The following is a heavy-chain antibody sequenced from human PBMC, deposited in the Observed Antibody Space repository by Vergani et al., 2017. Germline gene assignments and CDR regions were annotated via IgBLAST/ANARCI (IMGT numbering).Heavy chain of an antibody. D-gene: IGHD4-17*01. CDR3: ARVMSNDYGDYESFDY. V-gene: IGHV4-30-2*01. Sequence: QLQLQESGSGLVKPSQTLSLTCAVSGGSISSGGYSWSWIRQPPGKGLEWIGYIYHSGSTYYNPSLKSPVAISVDRSKNQFSLKLSSVTAADTAVYYCARVMSNDYGDYESFDYWGQGTLVTVSS. CDR1: GGSISSGGYS. J-gene: IGHJ4*02. CDR2: IYHSGST.